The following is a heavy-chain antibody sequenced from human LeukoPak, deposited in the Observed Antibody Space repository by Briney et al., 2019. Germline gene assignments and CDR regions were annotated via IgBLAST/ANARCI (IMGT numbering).Heavy chain of an antibody. CDR1: GFTFDDYG. V-gene: IGHV3-20*04. CDR2: INWNGGST. Sequence: GGSLRLSCAASGFTFDDYGMSWVRQAPGKGLEWVSGINWNGGSTGYADSVKGRFTISRDNAKNSLYLQMNSLRAEDTAVYYCARDGDIGSYLGYWGQGTLVTVSS. CDR3: ARDGDIGSYLGY. D-gene: IGHD1-26*01. J-gene: IGHJ4*02.